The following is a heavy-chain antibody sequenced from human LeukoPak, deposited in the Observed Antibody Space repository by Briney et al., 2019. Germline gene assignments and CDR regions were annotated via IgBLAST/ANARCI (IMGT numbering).Heavy chain of an antibody. V-gene: IGHV5-51*01. CDR1: GYSFTSYW. J-gene: IGHJ4*02. CDR2: IYPGDSDT. D-gene: IGHD3-22*01. Sequence: GESLKISCKGSGYSFTSYWIGWVRQMPGKGLEWMGVIYPGDSDTRYSPSSQGQVTISADKSISTAYLQWSSLKASDTAMYYCARPYYYDSSGYYFFDYWGQGTLVTVSS. CDR3: ARPYYYDSSGYYFFDY.